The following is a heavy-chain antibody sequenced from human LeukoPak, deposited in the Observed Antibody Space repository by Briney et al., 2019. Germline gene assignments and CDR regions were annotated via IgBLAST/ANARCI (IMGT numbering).Heavy chain of an antibody. Sequence: RGSLRLSCAASGFTFSSYAMHWVRQAPGKGLEWVSAISGSGGSTYYADSVKGRFTISRDNSKNTLYLQMNSLRAEDTAVYYCAKSPNIVVVVAVIDYWGQGTLVTVSS. V-gene: IGHV3-23*01. CDR2: ISGSGGST. CDR3: AKSPNIVVVVAVIDY. J-gene: IGHJ4*02. D-gene: IGHD2-15*01. CDR1: GFTFSSYA.